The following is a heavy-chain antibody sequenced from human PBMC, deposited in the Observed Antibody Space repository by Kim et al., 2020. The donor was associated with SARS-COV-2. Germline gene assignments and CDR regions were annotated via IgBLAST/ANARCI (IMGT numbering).Heavy chain of an antibody. V-gene: IGHV4-39*01. CDR3: ASLPMVRGVIITYTHFDY. J-gene: IGHJ4*02. Sequence: KSRVTISVDTSKNQFSLKLSSVTAADTAVYYCASLPMVRGVIITYTHFDYWGQGTLVTVSS. D-gene: IGHD3-10*01.